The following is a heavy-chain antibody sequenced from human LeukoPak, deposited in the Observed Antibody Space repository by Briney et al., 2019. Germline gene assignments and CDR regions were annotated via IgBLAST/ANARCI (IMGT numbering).Heavy chain of an antibody. V-gene: IGHV4-38-2*02. Sequence: PSETLSLTCTVSGYSISSGYYWGWIRQPPGKGLEGIGSIYHSGSTYYNPSLKSRVTISVDTSKNQFSLKLSSVTAADTAVYYCARGGGRIAAAGSSGYWGQGTLVTVSS. D-gene: IGHD6-13*01. J-gene: IGHJ4*02. CDR3: ARGGGRIAAAGSSGY. CDR2: IYHSGST. CDR1: GYSISSGYY.